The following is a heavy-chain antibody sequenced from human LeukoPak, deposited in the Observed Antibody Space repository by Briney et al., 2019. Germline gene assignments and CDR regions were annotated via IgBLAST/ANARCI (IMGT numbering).Heavy chain of an antibody. CDR2: ISAYNGNT. J-gene: IGHJ4*02. D-gene: IGHD6-13*01. Sequence: ASVKVSCKASGYTFTSYGISWVRQAPGQGLEWMGWISAYNGNTNYAQKLRGRVTMTTDTSTSTAYMELRSLRSDDTAVYYCARDRFSSSWYRHLDYWGQGTLVTVSS. CDR3: ARDRFSSSWYRHLDY. V-gene: IGHV1-18*01. CDR1: GYTFTSYG.